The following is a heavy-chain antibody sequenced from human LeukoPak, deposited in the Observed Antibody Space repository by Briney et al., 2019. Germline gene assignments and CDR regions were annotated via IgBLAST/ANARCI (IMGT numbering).Heavy chain of an antibody. V-gene: IGHV3-48*03. D-gene: IGHD6-13*01. CDR1: GFTFSSYE. CDR2: ISSSGSTI. J-gene: IGHJ3*02. CDR3: VRDILERSSWPHGAFDI. Sequence: GGSLRLSCAASGFTFSSYEMNWVRQAPGKGLEWVSYISSSGSTIYYADSVKGRFTISRDNAKNSLYLQMNSLRAEDTAMYYCVRDILERSSWPHGAFDIWGQGTLVTVSS.